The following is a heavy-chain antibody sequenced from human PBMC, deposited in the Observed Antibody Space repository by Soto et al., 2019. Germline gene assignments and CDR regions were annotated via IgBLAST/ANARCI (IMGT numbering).Heavy chain of an antibody. J-gene: IGHJ4*02. CDR1: GFIFSTYG. CDR2: ISYDGSNE. CDR3: TKEYIVGTTWGYFES. Sequence: QVQLVQSGGGVVQPGRSLRLSCVASGFIFSTYGMHWVRQVTGKGLEWVAHISYDGSNEYYADSVKGRFTVSRDNAKNMLDLQMNGLKTEDTALYYCTKEYIVGTTWGYFESWGQGALVIVSS. D-gene: IGHD1-1*01. V-gene: IGHV3-30*18.